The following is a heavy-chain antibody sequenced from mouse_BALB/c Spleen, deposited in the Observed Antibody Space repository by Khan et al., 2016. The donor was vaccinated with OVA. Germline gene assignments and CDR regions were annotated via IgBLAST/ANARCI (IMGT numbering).Heavy chain of an antibody. V-gene: IGHV1-5*01. D-gene: IGHD4-1*01. CDR3: TRFCYLLTD. CDR1: GYTFTSSW. Sequence: IQLVQSGTVLARPGTSVKMSCKASGYTFTSSWMHWVKQRPGQGLEWIGAIYPGNSDTSYNQKFKGKAKLTAVTSSSTAYMELSSLTNEDSAVYYGTRFCYLLTDWGQGTLVTVSA. CDR2: IYPGNSDT. J-gene: IGHJ3*01.